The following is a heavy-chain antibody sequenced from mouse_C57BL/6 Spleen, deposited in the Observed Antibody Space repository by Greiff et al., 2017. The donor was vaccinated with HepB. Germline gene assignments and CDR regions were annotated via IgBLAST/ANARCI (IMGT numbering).Heavy chain of an antibody. CDR3: ARDWGDYYAMDY. CDR2: ISYDGSN. CDR1: GYSITSGYY. V-gene: IGHV3-6*01. Sequence: VQLKESGPGLVKPSQSLSLTCSVTGYSITSGYYWNWIRQFPGNKLEWMGYISYDGSNNYNPSLKNRISITRDTSKNQFFLKLNSVTTEDTATYYCARDWGDYYAMDYWGQGTSVTVSS. J-gene: IGHJ4*01.